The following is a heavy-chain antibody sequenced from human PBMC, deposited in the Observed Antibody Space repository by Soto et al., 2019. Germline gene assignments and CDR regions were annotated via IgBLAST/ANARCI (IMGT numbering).Heavy chain of an antibody. Sequence: QVQLVQSGAEVKKPGASVKVSCKASGYTFSSHHIHWVRQAPGRGLEWMGIVNPSGDKIIYAQEFQGRVTVTRDTSTSTVNMELKSLRSDDTAFYYWTTLPLSKYQQLTTPAEAPVHVWGQGTTVIVSS. D-gene: IGHD4-4*01. CDR1: GYTFSSHH. J-gene: IGHJ6*02. CDR2: VNPSGDKI. V-gene: IGHV1-46*01. CDR3: TTLPLSKYQQLTTPAEAPVHV.